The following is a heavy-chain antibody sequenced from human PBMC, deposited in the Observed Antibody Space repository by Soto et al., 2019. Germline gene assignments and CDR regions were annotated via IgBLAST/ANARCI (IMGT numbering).Heavy chain of an antibody. CDR2: ISSSSSYT. Sequence: SCAASGFTFSDYYMSWIRQAPGKGLEWVSYISSSSSYTNYADSVKGRFTISRDNTKNSLYLQMNSLRAEDTAVYYCARGGYCSSTSCPRLYWLDPWGQGTLVTVSS. CDR1: GFTFSDYY. V-gene: IGHV3-11*06. D-gene: IGHD2-2*01. CDR3: ARGGYCSSTSCPRLYWLDP. J-gene: IGHJ5*02.